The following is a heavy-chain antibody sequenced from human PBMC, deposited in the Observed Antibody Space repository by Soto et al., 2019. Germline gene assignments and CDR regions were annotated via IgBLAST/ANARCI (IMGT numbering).Heavy chain of an antibody. Sequence: ASVKVSCKASGYTFTSYAMHWVRQAPGQRLEWMGWINAGNGNTKYSQKFQGRVTITRDTSASTAYMELSSLRSEDTAVYYCASAPFGVVTPALTPMLLWGQGTTVTVSS. CDR1: GYTFTSYA. V-gene: IGHV1-3*01. CDR3: ASAPFGVVTPALTPMLL. J-gene: IGHJ6*02. CDR2: INAGNGNT. D-gene: IGHD3-3*01.